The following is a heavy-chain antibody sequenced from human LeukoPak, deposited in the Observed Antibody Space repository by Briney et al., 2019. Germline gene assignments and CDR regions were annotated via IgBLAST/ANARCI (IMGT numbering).Heavy chain of an antibody. J-gene: IGHJ4*02. CDR1: GFSLSNSA. V-gene: IGHV3-23*01. D-gene: IGHD5-12*01. CDR2: IIASSGST. CDR3: AKGAYDYIEMGYFDY. Sequence: GGSLRLSCAASGFSLSNSAMSWVRQAPGKGLEWVSLIIASSGSTFYADSVKGRFTISRDNSKNTLYLQMNSLRAEDTAVYYCAKGAYDYIEMGYFDYWGQETLVTVSS.